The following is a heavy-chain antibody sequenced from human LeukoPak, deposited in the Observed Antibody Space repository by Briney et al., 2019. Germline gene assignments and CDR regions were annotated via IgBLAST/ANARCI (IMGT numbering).Heavy chain of an antibody. CDR3: ARDRVITTFGVAGD. CDR2: IKQDGSEK. Sequence: GGSLRLSCAASGFTFSSYWMSWVRQAQGKGLEWVASIKQDGSEKYYVDSVKGRLTVSRDNAKNSLYLQMNSMGAGDTAVDYGARDRVITTFGVAGDWGQGTLVTVSS. V-gene: IGHV3-7*05. J-gene: IGHJ4*02. CDR1: GFTFSSYW. D-gene: IGHD3-3*01.